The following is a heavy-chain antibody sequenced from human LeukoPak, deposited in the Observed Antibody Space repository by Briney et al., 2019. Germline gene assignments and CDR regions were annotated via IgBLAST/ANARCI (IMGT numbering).Heavy chain of an antibody. CDR3: ARHYDSSAYWYYFDY. Sequence: SETLSLTCTVSGGSISSYYWSWIRQPPGKGLEWIGYIYYSGSTNYNPSLKSQVTISVDTSKNQFSLKLSSVTAADTAVYYCARHYDSSAYWYYFDYWGQGTLVTVSS. J-gene: IGHJ4*02. CDR1: GGSISSYY. D-gene: IGHD3-22*01. V-gene: IGHV4-59*08. CDR2: IYYSGST.